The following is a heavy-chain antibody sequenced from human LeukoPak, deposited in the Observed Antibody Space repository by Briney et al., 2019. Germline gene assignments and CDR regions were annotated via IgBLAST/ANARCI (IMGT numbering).Heavy chain of an antibody. Sequence: SETLSLTCTVSGGSISSYYWSWIRQPAGKGLEWIGRIYTSGSTNYNPSLKSRVTMSVDTSKNQFSLKLSSVTAADTAVYYCARDGCSSSWHFFDYWGQGTLVTVSS. V-gene: IGHV4-4*07. J-gene: IGHJ4*02. CDR2: IYTSGST. CDR1: GGSISSYY. D-gene: IGHD6-13*01. CDR3: ARDGCSSSWHFFDY.